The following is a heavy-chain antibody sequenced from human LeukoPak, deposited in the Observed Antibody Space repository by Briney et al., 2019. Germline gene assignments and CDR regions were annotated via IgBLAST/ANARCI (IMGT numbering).Heavy chain of an antibody. CDR3: ARVFVRCMDV. Sequence: PSETLSLTCTVSGGPISTYYWSWIRQPPGKELEWIGYNSYSGSTNYNPSLKSRVTISVDTSKNQFSLKLSSVTAADTAVYYCARVFVRCMDVWGKGTTVTVSS. CDR1: GGPISTYY. V-gene: IGHV4-59*01. J-gene: IGHJ6*03. D-gene: IGHD4-17*01. CDR2: NSYSGST.